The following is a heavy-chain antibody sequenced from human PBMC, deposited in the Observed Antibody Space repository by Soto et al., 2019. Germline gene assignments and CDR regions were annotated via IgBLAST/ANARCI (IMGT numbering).Heavy chain of an antibody. Sequence: GGSLRLSCAASGFTVSSNYMSWVRQAPGKGLEWVSVIYSGGSTYYADSVKGRFTISRDNSKNTLYLQMNSLRAEDTAVYYCARAMGATTVYYYYGMDVWGQGTTVTVSS. D-gene: IGHD1-26*01. CDR2: IYSGGST. J-gene: IGHJ6*02. CDR3: ARAMGATTVYYYYGMDV. V-gene: IGHV3-53*01. CDR1: GFTVSSNY.